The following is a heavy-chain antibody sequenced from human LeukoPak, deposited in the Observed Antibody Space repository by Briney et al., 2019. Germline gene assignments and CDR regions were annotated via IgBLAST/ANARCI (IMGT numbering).Heavy chain of an antibody. V-gene: IGHV3-9*01. CDR3: AKSRTGMELLWFGEFDY. D-gene: IGHD3-10*01. Sequence: PGGSLRLSCAASGFTFADYAMHWVRQAPGKGLEWVSGISWNSGSIGYADSVKGRFTISRDNAKNSLYLQMNSLRAEDTALYYCAKSRTGMELLWFGEFDYWGQGTLVTVSS. J-gene: IGHJ4*02. CDR1: GFTFADYA. CDR2: ISWNSGSI.